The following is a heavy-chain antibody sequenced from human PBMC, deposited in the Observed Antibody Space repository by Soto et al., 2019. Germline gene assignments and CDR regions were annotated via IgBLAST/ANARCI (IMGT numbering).Heavy chain of an antibody. V-gene: IGHV4-30-2*01. CDR2: IYHGGST. J-gene: IGHJ5*02. CDR3: ARDRLSVTTWGWFDP. Sequence: QLQLQESGSGLVKPSQTLSLTCAVSGGSISSGGYSWSWIRQPPGKGLEWIGYIYHGGSTYYNPSLMSRVAISVDRSKNQFSLKLTSVTAADTAVYYCARDRLSVTTWGWFDPWGQGTLVTVSS. CDR1: GGSISSGGYS. D-gene: IGHD4-17*01.